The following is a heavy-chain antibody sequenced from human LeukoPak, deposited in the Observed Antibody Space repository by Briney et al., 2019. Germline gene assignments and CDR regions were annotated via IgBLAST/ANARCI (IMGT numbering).Heavy chain of an antibody. D-gene: IGHD2-15*01. J-gene: IGHJ4*02. CDR3: ARYCNGVNCYSGYDY. V-gene: IGHV3-64*01. CDR1: GFTFNNYA. Sequence: GGSLRLSCAASGFTFNNYALHWVRQAQGKGLEYVSAISTNGDSTYYANSVKGRFTISRDNSKNTLYLQMGSLRAEDMAVYYCARYCNGVNCYSGYDYWGQGTLVTVSS. CDR2: ISTNGDST.